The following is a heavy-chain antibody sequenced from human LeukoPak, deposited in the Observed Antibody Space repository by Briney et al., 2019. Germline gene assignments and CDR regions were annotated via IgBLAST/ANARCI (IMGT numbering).Heavy chain of an antibody. CDR2: FDPEDGET. D-gene: IGHD3-9*01. CDR3: ATGGLRYFGVFDP. CDR1: GYTLTELS. Sequence: ASVKVSCKVSGYTLTELSMHWVRQAPGKGLEWMGGFDPEDGETIYAQRFQGRVTMTEDTSTDTAYMELSSLRSEDTAVYYCATGGLRYFGVFDPWGQGTLVTVSS. V-gene: IGHV1-24*01. J-gene: IGHJ5*02.